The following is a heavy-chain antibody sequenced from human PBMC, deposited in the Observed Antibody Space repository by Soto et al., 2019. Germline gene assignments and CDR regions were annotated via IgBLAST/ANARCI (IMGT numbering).Heavy chain of an antibody. V-gene: IGHV3-53*01. CDR1: GFTVSSNY. D-gene: IGHD4-17*01. J-gene: IGHJ3*02. CDR2: IYSDGST. CDR3: ARVGYAVTTGGAFDI. Sequence: EVQLVESGGGLIQPGGSLRLSCAASGFTVSSNYMSWVRQAPGKGLEWVSVIYSDGSTFYADSVKGRFTISRDNSKNTLYLQKNSLRAEDTAVYYCARVGYAVTTGGAFDIWGQGTMVTVSS.